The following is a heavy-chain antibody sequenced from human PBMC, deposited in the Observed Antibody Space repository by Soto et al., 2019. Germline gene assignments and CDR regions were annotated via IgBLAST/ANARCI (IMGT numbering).Heavy chain of an antibody. J-gene: IGHJ4*02. V-gene: IGHV1-18*04. D-gene: IGHD6-6*01. Sequence: ASVKVSCKASGYTFTTYGITWGRQAPGQGLEWMGWISAYDGSTNYAQKFQGRVSMTTDSSTNTAYMDLRSLRSDDTALYYCARDPASAYSTSSFDCWGQGSLVIVSS. CDR2: ISAYDGST. CDR1: GYTFTTYG. CDR3: ARDPASAYSTSSFDC.